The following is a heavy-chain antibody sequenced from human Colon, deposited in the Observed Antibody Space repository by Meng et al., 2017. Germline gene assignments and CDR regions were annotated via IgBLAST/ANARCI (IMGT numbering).Heavy chain of an antibody. J-gene: IGHJ5*02. V-gene: IGHV4-34*02. CDR1: GGSFSGFY. Sequence: QGQVQPGGAGLLKPSWTLSPTCAVSGGSFSGFYWSWIRQPPGKGLEWIGEIDHFGISNYNSSLKGRLTMSVDTSKKQISLTLTSVTAADTAVYYCATGLRHGDWFDPWGPGTLVTVSS. D-gene: IGHD4-17*01. CDR3: ATGLRHGDWFDP. CDR2: IDHFGIS.